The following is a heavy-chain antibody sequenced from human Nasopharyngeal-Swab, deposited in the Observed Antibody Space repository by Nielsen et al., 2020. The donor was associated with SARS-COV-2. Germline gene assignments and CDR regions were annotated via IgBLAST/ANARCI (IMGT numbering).Heavy chain of an antibody. CDR2: INHNERT. D-gene: IGHD1-26*01. J-gene: IGHJ6*02. V-gene: IGHV4-34*01. CDR1: GGSFNGFY. Sequence: SETLSLTCSVSGGSFNGFYWNWIRQPPGKGREWIGEINHNERTNYNPSLKSRVTISVDTSNKRVSLKLTALTATDKAVYYCARAGRVGDAYTGLDVWGQGTTVTVSS. CDR3: ARAGRVGDAYTGLDV.